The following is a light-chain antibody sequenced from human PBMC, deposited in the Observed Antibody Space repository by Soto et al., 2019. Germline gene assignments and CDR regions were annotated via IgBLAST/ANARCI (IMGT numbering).Light chain of an antibody. CDR3: QQYRNWPPLT. CDR1: QSVGSA. Sequence: EIVMTQSPATLSVSPGETATLSCRASQSVGSAVAWYQHKPSQAPRLLIVGASIRAPGVPGRFSGGGSGTEFTFTISSLQSEDFAVYYCQQYRNWPPLTFGGGTSVEI. CDR2: GAS. J-gene: IGKJ4*01. V-gene: IGKV3-15*01.